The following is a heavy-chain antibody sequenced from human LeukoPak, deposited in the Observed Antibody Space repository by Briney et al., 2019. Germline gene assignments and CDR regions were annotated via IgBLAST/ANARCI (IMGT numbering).Heavy chain of an antibody. D-gene: IGHD3-3*01. CDR3: ARVRYDFWSGYDLFDY. Sequence: ASAKVSCKASGYTFTSYGISWVRQAPGQGLEWMGWISAYNGNTNYAQKLQGRVTMTTDTSTSTAYMELRSLRSDDAAVYYCARVRYDFWSGYDLFDYWGQGTLVTVSS. J-gene: IGHJ4*02. CDR2: ISAYNGNT. CDR1: GYTFTSYG. V-gene: IGHV1-18*01.